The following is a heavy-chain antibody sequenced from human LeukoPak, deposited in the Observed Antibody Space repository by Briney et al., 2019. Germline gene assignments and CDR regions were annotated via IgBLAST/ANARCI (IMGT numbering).Heavy chain of an antibody. CDR2: ISGRSSHM. D-gene: IGHD2-8*01. J-gene: IGHJ4*02. CDR3: GRAFPPLRVSSAGDF. CDR1: GFTFSDYD. V-gene: IGHV3-21*01. Sequence: GESLRLSCSASGFTFSDYDMNWVRQAPGKGLEWISSISGRSSHMYYGDSAKGRFSISRDNAKNSLYLQMNSLGVEDTAVYYCGRAFPPLRVSSAGDFWGQGVLVTVSS.